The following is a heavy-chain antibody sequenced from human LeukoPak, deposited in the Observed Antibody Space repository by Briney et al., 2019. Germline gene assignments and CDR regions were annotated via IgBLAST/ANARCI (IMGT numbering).Heavy chain of an antibody. CDR1: GFTFRSYA. V-gene: IGHV3-23*01. Sequence: GGSLRLSCAASGFTFRSYAMSWVRRAPGKGLEWVSTISGSGGSTYYAESVKGRFTISRDNSKNTLYLQMNSLRAEDTAVYYCAKEGRGAMIVVVITTSFQHWGQGTLVTVSS. D-gene: IGHD3-22*01. CDR3: AKEGRGAMIVVVITTSFQH. J-gene: IGHJ1*01. CDR2: ISGSGGST.